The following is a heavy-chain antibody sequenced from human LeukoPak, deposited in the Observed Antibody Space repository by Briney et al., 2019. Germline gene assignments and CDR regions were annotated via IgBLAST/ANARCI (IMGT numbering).Heavy chain of an antibody. Sequence: GGSLRLSCAASGFTFSNYCMSWVRQAPGKGLEWVSAISCSGGSTYYADSVKGRFTISRDNSKNTLYLQMNSLRAEDTAVYYCAKVGGYDWKYGDYAYYFDYWGQGTLVTVSS. CDR1: GFTFSNYC. J-gene: IGHJ4*02. V-gene: IGHV3-23*01. CDR2: ISCSGGST. CDR3: AKVGGYDWKYGDYAYYFDY. D-gene: IGHD5-12*01.